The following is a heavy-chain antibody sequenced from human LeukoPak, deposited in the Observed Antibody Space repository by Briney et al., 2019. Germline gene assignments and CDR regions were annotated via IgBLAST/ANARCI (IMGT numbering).Heavy chain of an antibody. J-gene: IGHJ2*01. CDR3: ARDGYFDL. Sequence: ASVKVSCKASGYTFTSYGIGWVRQAPGQGLEWMGWNSVHNGNTNYAQMLQDRVTMTTDTSTSTAYMELRSLRSDDTAVYYCARDGYFDLWGRGTLVTVSS. CDR2: NSVHNGNT. CDR1: GYTFTSYG. V-gene: IGHV1-18*01.